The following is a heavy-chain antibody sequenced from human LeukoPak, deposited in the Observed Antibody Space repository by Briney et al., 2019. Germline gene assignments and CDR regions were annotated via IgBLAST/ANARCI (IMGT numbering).Heavy chain of an antibody. V-gene: IGHV3-30-3*01. CDR3: ARGPRQITIFGVVTTANYYYYGMDV. CDR2: ISYDGSNK. D-gene: IGHD3-3*01. Sequence: GGSLRLSCAASGFTFSSYAMHWVRQAPGKGLEWVAVISYDGSNKCYADSVKGRFTISRDNSKNTLYLQMNSLRAEDTAVYYCARGPRQITIFGVVTTANYYYYGMDVWGQGTTVTVSS. J-gene: IGHJ6*02. CDR1: GFTFSSYA.